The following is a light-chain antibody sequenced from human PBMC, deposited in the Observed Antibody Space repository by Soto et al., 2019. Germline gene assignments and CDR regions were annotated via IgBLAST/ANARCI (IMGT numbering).Light chain of an antibody. Sequence: IVMTQSPATLPVSPGERTTLSCRTSQSVNSHLAWYQHKPGQAPRLLIYGASSRATGIPTRFSGSGSGTEFTLTIDSLQSEDFAVYYCQQRSNWPLTFGGGTKVEIK. CDR3: QQRSNWPLT. CDR1: QSVNSH. V-gene: IGKV3-15*01. J-gene: IGKJ4*01. CDR2: GAS.